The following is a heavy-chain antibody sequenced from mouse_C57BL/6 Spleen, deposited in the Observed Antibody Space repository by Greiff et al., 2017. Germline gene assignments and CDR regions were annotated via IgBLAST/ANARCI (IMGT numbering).Heavy chain of an antibody. V-gene: IGHV5-4*01. CDR2: ISDGGSYT. D-gene: IGHD1-1*01. CDR1: GFTFSSYA. Sequence: EVQVVESGGGLVKPGGSLKLSCAASGFTFSSYAMSWVRQTPEKRLEWVATISDGGSYTYYPDNVKGRFTISRDNAKNNLYLQMSHLKSEDTAMYYCARDDYYGGYFDVWGTGTTVTVSS. CDR3: ARDDYYGGYFDV. J-gene: IGHJ1*03.